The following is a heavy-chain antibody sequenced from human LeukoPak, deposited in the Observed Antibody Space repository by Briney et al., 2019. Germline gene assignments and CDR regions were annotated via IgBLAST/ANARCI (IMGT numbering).Heavy chain of an antibody. V-gene: IGHV1-69*13. CDR1: GYTFTSYA. D-gene: IGHD3-3*01. CDR3: ARVNTSITIFGVVTRSPWFDP. Sequence: GASVKVSCKASGYTFTSYAMNWVRQAPGQGLEWMGGIIPIFGTANYAQKFQGRVTITADESTSTAYMELSSLRSEDTAVYYCARVNTSITIFGVVTRSPWFDPWGQGTLVTVSS. J-gene: IGHJ5*02. CDR2: IIPIFGTA.